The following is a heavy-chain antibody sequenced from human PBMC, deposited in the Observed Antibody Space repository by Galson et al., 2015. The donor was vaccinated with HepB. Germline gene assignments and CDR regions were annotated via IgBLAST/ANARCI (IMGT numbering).Heavy chain of an antibody. CDR2: IYPGDSDT. J-gene: IGHJ6*02. CDR1: GYSFTSYW. CDR3: ARSTYCGGDCFRHYGMDV. V-gene: IGHV5-51*03. Sequence: QSGAEVKKPGESLKISCKGSGYSFTSYWIGWVRQMPGKGLEWMGIIYPGDSDTRYSPSLQGQVTMSADQSTRTAYLPWSSLKASDSARYYCARSTYCGGDCFRHYGMDVWGQGTTVIVSS. D-gene: IGHD2-21*02.